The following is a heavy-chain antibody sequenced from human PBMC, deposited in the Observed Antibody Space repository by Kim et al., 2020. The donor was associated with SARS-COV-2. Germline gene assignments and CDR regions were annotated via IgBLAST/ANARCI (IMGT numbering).Heavy chain of an antibody. Sequence: TYHNPSLKSRVTISVDTSKNQFSLKLSSVTAADTAVYYCARHAFIEVAEDWGQGTLVTVSS. V-gene: IGHV4-39*01. J-gene: IGHJ4*02. CDR2: T. CDR3: ARHAFIEVAED. D-gene: IGHD6-19*01.